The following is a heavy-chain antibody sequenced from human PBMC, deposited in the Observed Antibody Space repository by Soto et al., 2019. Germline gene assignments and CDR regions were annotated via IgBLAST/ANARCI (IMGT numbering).Heavy chain of an antibody. V-gene: IGHV3-74*01. D-gene: IGHD2-15*01. Sequence: EVQLVESGGGLVQPGGPLRLSCAASGFTFSTYWMHLVRQGPGKGLVWVSRISTDGSSTTYADSVKGRFTISRDNAKNTLYLQMNSLRAEDTAVYYCARATGSGHPFDYWGQGSLVNVSS. CDR3: ARATGSGHPFDY. CDR2: ISTDGSST. J-gene: IGHJ4*02. CDR1: GFTFSTYW.